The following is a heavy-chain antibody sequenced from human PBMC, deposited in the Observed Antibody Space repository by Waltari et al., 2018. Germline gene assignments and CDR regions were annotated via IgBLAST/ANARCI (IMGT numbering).Heavy chain of an antibody. CDR3: AEDCSGGSCLDY. D-gene: IGHD2-15*01. CDR1: GGTFSSYT. Sequence: QVQLVQSGAEVKKPGSSVKVSCKASGGTFSSYTISWVRQAPGQGLEWMGRIIPILGIANYAQKFQGRVTITADKSTSTAYMELSSLRSEDTAVYYCAEDCSGGSCLDYWGQGTLVTVSS. J-gene: IGHJ4*02. V-gene: IGHV1-69*02. CDR2: IIPILGIA.